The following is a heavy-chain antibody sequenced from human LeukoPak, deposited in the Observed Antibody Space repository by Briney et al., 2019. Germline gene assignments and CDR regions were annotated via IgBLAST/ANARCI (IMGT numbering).Heavy chain of an antibody. CDR1: GYTFTNYD. V-gene: IGHV1-8*01. D-gene: IGHD4-17*01. Sequence: ASVKVSCKASGYTFTNYDINWVRQATGQGLEWMGWMNPNSGNTGYAQKFQGRVSMTRNTSISTAYMELSSLRSEDTAVYYCARGIGSTTVTTLEYYFDCWGQGTLVTVSS. J-gene: IGHJ4*02. CDR2: MNPNSGNT. CDR3: ARGIGSTTVTTLEYYFDC.